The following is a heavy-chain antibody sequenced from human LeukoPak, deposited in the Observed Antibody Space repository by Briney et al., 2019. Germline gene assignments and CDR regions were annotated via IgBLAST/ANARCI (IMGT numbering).Heavy chain of an antibody. CDR2: IIPIFGTA. Sequence: GASVKVSCKASGGTFSSYAISWVRQAPGQGLEWMGGIIPIFGTANYAQKFQGRVTITTDESPSTAYMELSSLRSEDTAVYYCARGGGSYDFWSGYYAWAEYFQHWGQGTLVTVSS. D-gene: IGHD3-3*01. J-gene: IGHJ1*01. CDR1: GGTFSSYA. CDR3: ARGGGSYDFWSGYYAWAEYFQH. V-gene: IGHV1-69*05.